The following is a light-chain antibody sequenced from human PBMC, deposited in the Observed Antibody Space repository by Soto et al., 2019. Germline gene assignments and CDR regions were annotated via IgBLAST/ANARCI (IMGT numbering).Light chain of an antibody. Sequence: EIVMTQSPGTLSVAPWEVVTLSCSASHIVSSNVAWYQQIPGQTPRLLIYGASTRATTIPVRFSGSGSGTEFTLTISSLQSEDFAVYYCHQYDDGPYTFGQGTKVDIK. CDR2: GAS. J-gene: IGKJ2*01. CDR3: HQYDDGPYT. CDR1: HIVSSN. V-gene: IGKV3-15*01.